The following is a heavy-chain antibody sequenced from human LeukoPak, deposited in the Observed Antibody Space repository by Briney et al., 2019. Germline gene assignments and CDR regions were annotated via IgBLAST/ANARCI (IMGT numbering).Heavy chain of an antibody. Sequence: SETLSLTXAVYGGSFGGYYWSWIRQTPGKGLEWIGEINHSGSTNYNPSLKSRVTISVDTSKNQFSLKLSSVTAADTAVYYCARGFTAYFDYWGQGTLVTVSS. CDR3: ARGFTAYFDY. V-gene: IGHV4-34*01. CDR2: INHSGST. D-gene: IGHD3-16*01. J-gene: IGHJ4*02. CDR1: GGSFGGYY.